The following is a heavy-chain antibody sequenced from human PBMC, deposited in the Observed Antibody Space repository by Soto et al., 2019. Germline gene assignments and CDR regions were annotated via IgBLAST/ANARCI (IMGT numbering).Heavy chain of an antibody. V-gene: IGHV3-33*01. CDR2: IWHDGGNK. D-gene: IGHD7-27*01. Sequence: GGSLRLSCAASGFTLSSYGMHWVRQAPGKGLEWVAFIWHDGGNKFYAESVKGRFTISRDNSKNTLYLQMTSLSAEDTAMYYCARDGDVNTGLGKDYWGQGTLVTVSS. CDR3: ARDGDVNTGLGKDY. J-gene: IGHJ4*02. CDR1: GFTLSSYG.